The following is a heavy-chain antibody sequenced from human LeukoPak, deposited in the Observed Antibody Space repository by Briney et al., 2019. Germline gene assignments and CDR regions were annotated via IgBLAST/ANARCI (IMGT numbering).Heavy chain of an antibody. V-gene: IGHV3-48*03. CDR2: ISSSGSTL. J-gene: IGHJ4*02. CDR3: ARSARLMKGVVEVTALDD. Sequence: GGSLRLSCAASGFTFSSYEMNWVRQAPGKGLEWISYISSSGSTLYYADSVKGRFTISRDDARNSLYLQMNSLRADDTAVYYCARSARLMKGVVEVTALDDWGQGTLVTVSS. CDR1: GFTFSSYE. D-gene: IGHD3-3*01.